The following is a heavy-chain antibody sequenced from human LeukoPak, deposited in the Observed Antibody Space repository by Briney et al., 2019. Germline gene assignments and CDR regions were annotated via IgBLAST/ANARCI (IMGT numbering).Heavy chain of an antibody. Sequence: GGSLRLSCVASGFTFSSYAMSWVRQAPGKGLEWVSAISGSGGSTYYADSVKGRFTISRDNSKNTLYLQMNSLRAEDTAVYYCAKPDSSGYEAFDVWGQGTMVTVSS. CDR1: GFTFSSYA. CDR2: ISGSGGST. D-gene: IGHD3-22*01. CDR3: AKPDSSGYEAFDV. V-gene: IGHV3-23*01. J-gene: IGHJ3*01.